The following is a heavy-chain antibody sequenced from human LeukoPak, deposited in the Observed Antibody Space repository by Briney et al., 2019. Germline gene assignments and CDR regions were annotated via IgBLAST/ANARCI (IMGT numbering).Heavy chain of an antibody. J-gene: IGHJ3*02. Sequence: SVKVSCKASGGTFSSYAISWVRPAPRQGLEWMGGIIPIFGTANYAQKFQGRVTVTTDESTSTAYMELSSLRSEDTAVYYCAREGGSITMIVDDAFDIWGQGTMVTVSS. CDR2: IIPIFGTA. D-gene: IGHD3-22*01. CDR3: AREGGSITMIVDDAFDI. CDR1: GGTFSSYA. V-gene: IGHV1-69*05.